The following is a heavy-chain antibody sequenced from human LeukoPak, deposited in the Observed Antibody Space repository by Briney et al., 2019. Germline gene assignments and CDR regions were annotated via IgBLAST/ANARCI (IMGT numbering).Heavy chain of an antibody. J-gene: IGHJ4*02. Sequence: GGSLRLSCAASGFTFSDYYVSWIRQAPGKGLEWVSYISSSGSTIYYADSVKGRFTISRDNAKNSLYLQMNSLRAEDTAVYYCARGLWFGELFPDYWGQGTLVTVSS. CDR1: GFTFSDYY. D-gene: IGHD3-10*01. V-gene: IGHV3-11*01. CDR2: ISSSGSTI. CDR3: ARGLWFGELFPDY.